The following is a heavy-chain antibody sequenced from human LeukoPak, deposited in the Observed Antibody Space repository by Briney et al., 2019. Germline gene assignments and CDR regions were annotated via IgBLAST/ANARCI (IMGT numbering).Heavy chain of an antibody. D-gene: IGHD6-19*01. CDR3: ARVIIAVAANVDY. CDR2: IYYSGST. V-gene: IGHV4-39*07. J-gene: IGHJ4*02. CDR1: GGSISSSSYY. Sequence: KPSETLSLTCTVSGGSISSSSYYWGWIRQPPGKGLEWIGSIYYSGSTYYNPTLKSRVTISVDTSKNQFSLKLSSVTAADTAVYYCARVIIAVAANVDYWGQGTLVTVSS.